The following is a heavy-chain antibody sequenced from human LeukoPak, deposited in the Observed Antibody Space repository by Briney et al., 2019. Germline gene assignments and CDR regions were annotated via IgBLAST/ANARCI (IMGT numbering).Heavy chain of an antibody. J-gene: IGHJ4*02. Sequence: GASVKVSCKASGYTFTSYAMHWVRQAPGQRLEWMGWINAGNGNTKYSQEFQGRVTITRGTSASTAYMELSSLRSEDMAVYYCARDRGGGYDWARGYYFDYWGQGTLVTVSS. D-gene: IGHD5-12*01. CDR2: INAGNGNT. CDR1: GYTFTSYA. V-gene: IGHV1-3*03. CDR3: ARDRGGGYDWARGYYFDY.